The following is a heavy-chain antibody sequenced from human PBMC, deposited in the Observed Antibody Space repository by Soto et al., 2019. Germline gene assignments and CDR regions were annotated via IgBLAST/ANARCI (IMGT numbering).Heavy chain of an antibody. V-gene: IGHV3-23*01. J-gene: IGHJ6*02. D-gene: IGHD6-13*01. CDR1: GFTFSSYA. CDR3: AQQLDYYYYYGMDV. Sequence: GSLRLSCAASGFTFSSYAISWVRQAPGKGLEWVSAISGSGGSTYYADSVKGLFTISRDNSKNTLYLQMNSLRAEDTAVYYCAQQLDYYYYYGMDVWGQGTTVTVYS. CDR2: ISGSGGST.